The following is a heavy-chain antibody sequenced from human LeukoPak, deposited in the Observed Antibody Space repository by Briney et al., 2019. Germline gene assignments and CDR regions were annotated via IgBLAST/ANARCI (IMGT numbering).Heavy chain of an antibody. D-gene: IGHD2-15*01. CDR2: ISYDGSNK. CDR3: ARDRETYSNNWFDP. V-gene: IGHV3-30-3*01. J-gene: IGHJ5*02. Sequence: GRSLRLSCAASGFTFSSYAMHWVRQAPGKGLEWVAVISYDGSNKYYADSVKGRFTISRDNSKNSLYLQMNSLRAEDTAVYYCARDRETYSNNWFDPWGQGTLVTVSS. CDR1: GFTFSSYA.